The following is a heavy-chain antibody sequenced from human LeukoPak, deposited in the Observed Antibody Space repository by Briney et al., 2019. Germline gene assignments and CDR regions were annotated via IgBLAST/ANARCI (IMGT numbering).Heavy chain of an antibody. CDR2: ISGSGGST. V-gene: IGHV3-23*01. D-gene: IGHD6-13*01. J-gene: IGHJ6*02. CDR1: GFTFSSYA. CDR3: AKDRIGAADGWLSRPSLLIRYYVMDV. Sequence: PGGSLRLSCAASGFTFSSYAMSSVRQAPGKEREGVSAISGSGGSTYYADSLKGRFTISRDNSKNTLYLQMNRLRAEDTAGYYCAKDRIGAADGWLSRPSLLIRYYVMDVWGQETTVTVSS.